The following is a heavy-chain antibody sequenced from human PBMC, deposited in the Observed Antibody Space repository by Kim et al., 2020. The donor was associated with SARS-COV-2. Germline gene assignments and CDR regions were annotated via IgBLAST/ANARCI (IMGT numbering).Heavy chain of an antibody. CDR1: GGSISSSSYY. D-gene: IGHD3-22*01. CDR2: IYYSGST. Sequence: SETLSLTCTVSGGSISSSSYYWGWIRQPPGKGLEWIGSIYYSGSTYYNPSLKSRVTISVDTSKNQFSLKLSSVTAADTAVYYCARAFVFSSGYSPYFDYWGQGTLVTVSS. J-gene: IGHJ4*02. CDR3: ARAFVFSSGYSPYFDY. V-gene: IGHV4-39*01.